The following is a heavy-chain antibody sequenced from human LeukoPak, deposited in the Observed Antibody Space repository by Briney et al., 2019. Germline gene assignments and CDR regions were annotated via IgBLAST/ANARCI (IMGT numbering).Heavy chain of an antibody. J-gene: IGHJ4*02. CDR2: ISGSGGST. D-gene: IGHD1-26*01. CDR3: AKDPDIVGTTHFNY. V-gene: IGHV3-23*01. CDR1: GFTFSSFA. Sequence: GGSLRLSCAASGFTFSSFAMSWVRQAPGKGLEWVSTISGSGGSTYYADSVKGRFTISRDNSKNTLYLQMNSLRAEDTAVYYCAKDPDIVGTTHFNYWGQGTLVTVSS.